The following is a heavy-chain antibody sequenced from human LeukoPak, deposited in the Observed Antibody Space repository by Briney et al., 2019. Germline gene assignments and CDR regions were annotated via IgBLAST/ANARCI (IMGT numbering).Heavy chain of an antibody. CDR3: ARETYYDILTGTYFDY. D-gene: IGHD3-9*01. CDR2: ITASGDNT. V-gene: IGHV3-23*01. CDR1: GFTFSSYA. J-gene: IGHJ4*02. Sequence: GGSLRLSCAASGFTFSSYAVSWVRQAPGKGLERVSGITASGDNTYYADSVKGRFNISRDNSKSTLYLQMNSLRAEDTAVYYCARETYYDILTGTYFDYWGQGTLVTVSS.